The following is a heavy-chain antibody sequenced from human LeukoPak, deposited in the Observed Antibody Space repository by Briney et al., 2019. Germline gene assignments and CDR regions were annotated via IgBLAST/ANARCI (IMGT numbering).Heavy chain of an antibody. Sequence: PGGSLRLSCAASGFTFSSYAMSWVRQAPGKGLEWVSAISGSGGSTYYAGSVKGRFTISRDNSKNTLYLQMNSLKAEDTAVYYCAKFSQPTVVATIRGNWFDPWGQGTLVTVSS. CDR1: GFTFSSYA. J-gene: IGHJ5*02. CDR3: AKFSQPTVVATIRGNWFDP. CDR2: ISGSGGST. V-gene: IGHV3-23*01. D-gene: IGHD5-12*01.